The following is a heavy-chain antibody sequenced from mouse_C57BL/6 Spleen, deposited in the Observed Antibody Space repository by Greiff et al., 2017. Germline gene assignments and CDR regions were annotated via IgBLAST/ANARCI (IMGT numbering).Heavy chain of an antibody. Sequence: DVKLVESGAGLVKPGGSLKLSCAASGFTFSSYAMSWVRQTPEKRLEWVAYISSGGDYIYYADTVKGRFTIPRDNARNTLYLQMSSLKSEDTAMYYCTRDLWYVDVWGTGTTVTVSS. CDR1: GFTFSSYA. CDR3: TRDLWYVDV. J-gene: IGHJ1*03. CDR2: ISSGGDYI. V-gene: IGHV5-9-1*02.